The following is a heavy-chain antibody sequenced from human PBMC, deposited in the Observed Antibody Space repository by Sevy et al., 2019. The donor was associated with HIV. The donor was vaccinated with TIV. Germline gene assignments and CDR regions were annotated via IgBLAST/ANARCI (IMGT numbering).Heavy chain of an antibody. D-gene: IGHD6-19*01. CDR3: LRDLGYSSGWYGPHFDH. J-gene: IGHJ4*02. V-gene: IGHV3-11*01. Sequence: GGSLRLSCAASGFTFNNYYMTWIRQAPGKGLEWISYISTSGNMIYYADSVKGRFTISRDNAQDSLYLQMNSLRAEDTAVYFCLRDLGYSSGWYGPHFDHWGQGTLVTVSS. CDR1: GFTFNNYY. CDR2: ISTSGNMI.